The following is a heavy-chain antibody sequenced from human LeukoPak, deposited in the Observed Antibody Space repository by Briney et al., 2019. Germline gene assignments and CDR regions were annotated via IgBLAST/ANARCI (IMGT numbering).Heavy chain of an antibody. CDR3: TRDRSIEVPDYFLN. V-gene: IGHV1-18*01. CDR1: GFILSSYG. D-gene: IGHD3-16*02. J-gene: IGHJ4*02. Sequence: ASVKVSCKTSGFILSSYGIGWVRQAPGQGLECAQKFQGRVTMTTDRSTSTAYMELRSLRSDDTAVYYCTRDRSIEVPDYFLNWGQGTLVIVSS.